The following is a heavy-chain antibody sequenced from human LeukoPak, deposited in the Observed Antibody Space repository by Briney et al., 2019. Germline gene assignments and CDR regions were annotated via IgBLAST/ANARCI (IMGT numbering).Heavy chain of an antibody. CDR1: GGSISSGSYY. CDR2: IYTSGST. Sequence: PSETLSLTCTVSGGSISSGSYYWSWIRQPAGKGLEWIGRIYTSGSTNYNPSLKSRVTISLDTSRNQFSLKLSSVTAADTAVYYCARDGSPGIWGQGTLVTVSS. J-gene: IGHJ4*02. V-gene: IGHV4-61*02. D-gene: IGHD3-10*01. CDR3: ARDGSPGI.